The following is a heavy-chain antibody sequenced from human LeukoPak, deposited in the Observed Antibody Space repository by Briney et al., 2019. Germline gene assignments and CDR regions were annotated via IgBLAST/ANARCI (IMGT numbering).Heavy chain of an antibody. V-gene: IGHV3-20*04. J-gene: IGHJ4*02. CDR3: ARDRMGTSYSISHFDS. CDR1: GFRFVDYG. D-gene: IGHD3-3*02. Sequence: GGSLRLSCATSGFRFVDYGLSWVRQAPGKGLEWLSAINWNGGITEYADSVKGRFTISRDNAKNSLYLQMDSLRAEDTAFYYCARDRMGTSYSISHFDSWGQGTLVTVSS. CDR2: INWNGGIT.